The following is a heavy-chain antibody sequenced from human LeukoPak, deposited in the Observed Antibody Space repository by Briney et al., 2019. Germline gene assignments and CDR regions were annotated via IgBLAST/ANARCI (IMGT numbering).Heavy chain of an antibody. CDR2: ISAYNGNT. CDR1: GYTFTSYG. D-gene: IGHD3-22*01. CDR3: ARDFLHVYYYDSSGYVRGAFDI. J-gene: IGHJ3*02. Sequence: ASVKVSCKASGYTFTSYGISWVRQAPGQGLEWMGWISAYNGNTNYAQKLQGRVTMTTDTSTSTAYMELRSLRSDDTAVYYCARDFLHVYYYDSSGYVRGAFDIWGQGTMVTVSS. V-gene: IGHV1-18*01.